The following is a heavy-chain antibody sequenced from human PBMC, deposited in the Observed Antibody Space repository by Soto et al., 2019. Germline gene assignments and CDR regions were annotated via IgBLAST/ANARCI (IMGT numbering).Heavy chain of an antibody. D-gene: IGHD3-10*01. V-gene: IGHV1-69*02. CDR1: GGTLDTYT. CDR3: AGVRRDYVDS. CDR2: FIPILGLT. Sequence: QVQLVQSGAEVKKPGSSVKVSCKTSGGTLDTYTFSWVRQAPGQGLEWVGRFIPILGLTNYAQKFQGRLTFTADKSTSTAYMELSGLTSEDTAVYYCAGVRRDYVDSWGQGPLVTVSS. J-gene: IGHJ4*02.